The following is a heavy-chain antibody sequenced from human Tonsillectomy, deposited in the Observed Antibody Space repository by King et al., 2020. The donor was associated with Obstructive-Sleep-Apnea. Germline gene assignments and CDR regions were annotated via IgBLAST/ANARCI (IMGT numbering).Heavy chain of an antibody. Sequence: VQLVESGGGLVQPGESLRLSCAASGFTLSDHYMDWVRQAPGKGLEWVGRTRNKDNGYTTEYAASVKGRFTISRDDSKNSLYLQMNNLKTEDTAVYYCAREAYYAFTGAAFHTWGQGTLVTVSS. CDR3: AREAYYAFTGAAFHT. J-gene: IGHJ3*02. CDR1: GFTLSDHY. V-gene: IGHV3-72*01. D-gene: IGHD2/OR15-2a*01. CDR2: TRNKDNGYTT.